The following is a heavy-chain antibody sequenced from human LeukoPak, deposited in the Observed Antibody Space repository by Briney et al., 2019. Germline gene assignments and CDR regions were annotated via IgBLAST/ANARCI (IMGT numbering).Heavy chain of an antibody. CDR2: LSGSGAST. J-gene: IGHJ4*02. V-gene: IGHV3-23*01. Sequence: PGGSLRLSCAASGFTFSSYAMNWVRQAPGKGLEWVSALSGSGASTYYAASVKGRFTLSRENSRNTLYLQMNSLRAEDTAVYYCARDLHEYYFDYWGQGTLVTVSS. CDR1: GFTFSSYA. CDR3: ARDLHEYYFDY.